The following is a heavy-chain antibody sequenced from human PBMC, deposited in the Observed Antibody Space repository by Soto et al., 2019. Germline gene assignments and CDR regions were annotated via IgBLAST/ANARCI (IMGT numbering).Heavy chain of an antibody. CDR2: IIPIFGTA. CDR3: ASLRRDGYNSYWYFDL. Sequence: QVQLVQSGAEVKKPGSSVKVSCKASGGTFSSYAISWVRQAPGQGLEWMGGIIPIFGTANYAQKFQGRVTITADESTSPAHMELSSLSSEDTAVYYCASLRRDGYNSYWYFDLWGRGTLVTLSS. CDR1: GGTFSSYA. D-gene: IGHD1-1*01. V-gene: IGHV1-69*12. J-gene: IGHJ2*01.